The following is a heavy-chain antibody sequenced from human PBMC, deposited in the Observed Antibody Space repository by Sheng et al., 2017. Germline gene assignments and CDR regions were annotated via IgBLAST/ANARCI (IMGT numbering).Heavy chain of an antibody. Sequence: QVQLVQSGAEVKKPGSSVKVSCKASGGTFSSYAISWVRQAPGQGLEWMGGIIPIFGTANYAQKFQGRVTITTDESTSTAYMELSSLRSEDTAVYYCARGAYSSSSSYYYMDVWGKGTTVTVSS. CDR3: ARGAYSSSSSYYYMDV. CDR2: IIPIFGTA. CDR1: GGTFSSYA. V-gene: IGHV1-69*05. J-gene: IGHJ6*03. D-gene: IGHD6-6*01.